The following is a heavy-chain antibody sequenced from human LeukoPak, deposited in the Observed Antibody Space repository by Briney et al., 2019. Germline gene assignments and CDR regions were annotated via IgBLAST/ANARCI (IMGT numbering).Heavy chain of an antibody. D-gene: IGHD1-7*01. J-gene: IGHJ4*02. Sequence: PSETLSLSCTVSGYSISSGYYWGWIRPPPGKGLEWIGIIYHSGSTYYNPSLKGRVTISVDTSKNQFSLKLSSVTAADTAVYYCARRVVVTGTAYFDYWGQGTLVTVSS. CDR1: GYSISSGYY. CDR2: IYHSGST. V-gene: IGHV4-38-2*02. CDR3: ARRVVVTGTAYFDY.